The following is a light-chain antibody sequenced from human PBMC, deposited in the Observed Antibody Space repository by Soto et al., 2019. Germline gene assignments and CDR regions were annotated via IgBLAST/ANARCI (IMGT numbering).Light chain of an antibody. CDR3: QQYGNPPPYS. CDR2: GAS. V-gene: IGKV3-20*01. J-gene: IGKJ2*03. Sequence: EIVLTQSPGTLSLSPGERATLSCRASQSVSRSLLAWFQQKPGQAPRLLIYGASTRATGIADRFSGSGSGTVFTLTISRLEPEDFAVYYCQQYGNPPPYSFGQGTKVDIK. CDR1: QSVSRSL.